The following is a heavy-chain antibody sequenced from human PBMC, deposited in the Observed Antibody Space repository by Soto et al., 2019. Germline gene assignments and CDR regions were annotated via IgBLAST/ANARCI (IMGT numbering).Heavy chain of an antibody. D-gene: IGHD5-12*01. CDR1: GRTFNSYL. CDR3: ATGSGATIIF. Sequence: QVQLVQSGAEVKEPGASVKVSCKASGRTFNSYLIHWVRLAPGQGLEWMGIINPSGDVTRFEQKFLGRVTMTREKSTSTVYMERSRLRSEDTAVYYCATGSGATIIFWGQGTLVTVSS. J-gene: IGHJ4*02. CDR2: INPSGDVT. V-gene: IGHV1-46*02.